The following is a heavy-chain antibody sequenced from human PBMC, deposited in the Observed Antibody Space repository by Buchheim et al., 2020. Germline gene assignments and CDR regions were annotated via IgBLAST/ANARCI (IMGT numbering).Heavy chain of an antibody. V-gene: IGHV3-30*18. CDR2: ISYDGSNK. CDR3: AKDQGTRRYFDY. CDR1: GFTFSSYG. J-gene: IGHJ4*02. D-gene: IGHD1-14*01. Sequence: QVQLVESGGGVVQPGRSLRLSCAASGFTFSSYGMHWVRQAPGKGLEWVAVISYDGSNKYYADSVKGRFTISRDNSKKTLYLQMNSLRAEDTAVYYCAKDQGTRRYFDYWGQGAL.